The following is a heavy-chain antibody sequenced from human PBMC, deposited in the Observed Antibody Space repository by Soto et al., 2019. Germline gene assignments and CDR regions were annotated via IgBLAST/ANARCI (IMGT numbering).Heavy chain of an antibody. CDR2: INPSGGST. V-gene: IGHV1-46*01. Sequence: ASVKVSCKASGYTFTSYYMHWVRQAPGQGLEWMGIINPSGGSTSYAQKFQGRVTMTRDTSTSTVYMELSSLRSEDTAVYYCARTVSSSSLWYYYGMDVWGQGTTVTVSS. CDR3: ARTVSSSSLWYYYGMDV. CDR1: GYTFTSYY. J-gene: IGHJ6*02. D-gene: IGHD3-22*01.